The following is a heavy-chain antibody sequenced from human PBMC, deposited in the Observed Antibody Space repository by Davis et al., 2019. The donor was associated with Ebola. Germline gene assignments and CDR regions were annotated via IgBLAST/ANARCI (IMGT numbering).Heavy chain of an antibody. CDR1: GYSFTSYW. CDR3: ATLRRTLTGMDDGFDI. Sequence: AASLKISCTGSGYSFTSYWISCVRQMPGKDLARMGRIDPSDSYTNYSPSFQGHVTISADKSISTAYLQWSSLKASDTAMYYCATLRRTLTGMDDGFDIWGQGTMVTVSS. CDR2: IDPSDSYT. V-gene: IGHV5-10-1*01. D-gene: IGHD2-8*02. J-gene: IGHJ3*02.